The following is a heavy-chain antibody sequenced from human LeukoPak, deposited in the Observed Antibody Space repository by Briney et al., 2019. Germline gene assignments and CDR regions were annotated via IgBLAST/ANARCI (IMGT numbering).Heavy chain of an antibody. D-gene: IGHD3-10*01. CDR1: GGYKNKYY. V-gene: IGHV4-59*01. Sequence: PSEKESRTCWVSGGYKNKYYWSWIRQPPGKGLDWIGYIYYSGSTNYNPSLKSRVTISVDTSKNQFSLKLSSVTAADTAVYYCARDMVRGVIFDYWGQGTLVTVSS. CDR2: IYYSGST. CDR3: ARDMVRGVIFDY. J-gene: IGHJ4*02.